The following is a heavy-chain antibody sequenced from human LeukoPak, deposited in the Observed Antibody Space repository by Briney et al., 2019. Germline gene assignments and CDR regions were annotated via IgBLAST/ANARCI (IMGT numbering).Heavy chain of an antibody. J-gene: IGHJ6*03. V-gene: IGHV4-4*07. CDR3: AREDDEYCSGTSCSTFYFYYIDV. D-gene: IGHD2-15*01. CDR2: IYASGDT. Sequence: SETLSLTCTVSGGSLRGHYWTWIRQPAAKGLERIGHIYASGDTTYNPSLKSRVTMSVDTSKNQFFLSLTSVTAADAAVYYCAREDDEYCSGTSCSTFYFYYIDVWGRGTTVTVSS. CDR1: GGSLRGHY.